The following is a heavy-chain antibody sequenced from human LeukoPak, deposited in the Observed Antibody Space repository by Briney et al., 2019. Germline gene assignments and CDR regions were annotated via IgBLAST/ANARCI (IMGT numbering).Heavy chain of an antibody. CDR3: ATRPASETYFAVFDF. J-gene: IGHJ4*02. CDR1: AAPFSSHA. Sequence: GGSLRLSCVSSAAPFSSHAVTWVRQTPGKGLEWVSGITGSGGSTYYADSVKGRFTISRDNSKNTLYLQMNNLRAEDTAVYYCATRPASETYFAVFDFWGQGTLVTVSS. CDR2: ITGSGGST. D-gene: IGHD1-26*01. V-gene: IGHV3-23*01.